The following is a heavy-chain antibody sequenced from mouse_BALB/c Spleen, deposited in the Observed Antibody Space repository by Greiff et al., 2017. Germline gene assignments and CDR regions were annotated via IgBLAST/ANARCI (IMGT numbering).Heavy chain of an antibody. CDR1: GFTFSSYA. D-gene: IGHD2-4*01. V-gene: IGHV5-6-5*01. J-gene: IGHJ4*01. CDR2: ISSGGST. CDR3: ARVSTMITTRVGMDY. Sequence: EVKVVESGGGLVKPGGSLKLSCAASGFTFSSYAMSWVRQTPEKRLEWVASISSGGSTYYPDTVTGRFTISRDNAKDTLYLEMSSLRSADTAMYYCARVSTMITTRVGMDYWGQGTSVTVSS.